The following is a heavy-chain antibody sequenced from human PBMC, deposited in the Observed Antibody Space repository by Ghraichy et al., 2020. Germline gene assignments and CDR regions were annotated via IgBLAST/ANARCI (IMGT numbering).Heavy chain of an antibody. CDR3: ATQSFGGSGSVYFDN. CDR1: GASISSYY. Sequence: SETLSLTCTVSGASISSYYWSWIRQPPGKGLEWIGYVYYSGSTKYNPSLKSRVTISVDKSKNLFSLKLSSVTAADTAVYYCATQSFGGSGSVYFDNWGQGTLVTVSS. CDR2: VYYSGST. V-gene: IGHV4-59*08. J-gene: IGHJ4*02. D-gene: IGHD3-10*01.